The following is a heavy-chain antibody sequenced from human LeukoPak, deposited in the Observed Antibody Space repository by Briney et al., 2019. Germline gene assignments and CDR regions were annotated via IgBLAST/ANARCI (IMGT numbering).Heavy chain of an antibody. CDR2: IANSGGTI. CDR3: ARETRGAFDY. CDR1: GFTLSSYQ. V-gene: IGHV3-48*03. Sequence: PGGSLRLSCVASGFTLSSYQMHWVRQAPGKGLEWVPYIANSGGTILYADSVKGRFTISRDDAKNSLYLQMNTLRVEDTAIYYCARETRGAFDYWGQGTLVTVSS. D-gene: IGHD4/OR15-4a*01. J-gene: IGHJ4*02.